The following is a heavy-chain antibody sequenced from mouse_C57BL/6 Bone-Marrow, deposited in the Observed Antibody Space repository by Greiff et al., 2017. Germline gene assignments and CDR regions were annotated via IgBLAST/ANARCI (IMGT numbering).Heavy chain of an antibody. CDR3: ARQGYYSNSYAMDY. CDR1: GFTFSSYG. Sequence: EVMLVESGGDLVKPGGSLKLSCAASGFTFSSYGMSWVRQTPDKRLEWVANISSGGSYTYYPDSVKGRFTISRDNAKNTLYLQMSSLKSEDTAMYYCARQGYYSNSYAMDYWGQGTSVTVSS. D-gene: IGHD2-5*01. CDR2: ISSGGSYT. V-gene: IGHV5-6*01. J-gene: IGHJ4*01.